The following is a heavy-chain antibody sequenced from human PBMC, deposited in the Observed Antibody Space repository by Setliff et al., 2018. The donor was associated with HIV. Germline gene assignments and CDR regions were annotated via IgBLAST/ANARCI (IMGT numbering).Heavy chain of an antibody. J-gene: IGHJ5*02. CDR3: ARHSPTYCSGTSCYDNWFDP. CDR2: IYYSGST. Sequence: SETLSLTCTVYGVSISSTNYYWGWIRQPPGKGLEWIGTIYYSGSTYYNPSLKSRVTISVDTSKNQFSLKLSSVNAADTAVYYCARHSPTYCSGTSCYDNWFDPWGQGTLVTVSS. V-gene: IGHV4-39*01. D-gene: IGHD2-2*01. CDR1: GVSISSTNYY.